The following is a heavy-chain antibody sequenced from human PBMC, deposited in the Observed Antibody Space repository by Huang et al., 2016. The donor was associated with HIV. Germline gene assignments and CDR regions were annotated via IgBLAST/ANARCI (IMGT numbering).Heavy chain of an antibody. D-gene: IGHD6-25*01. Sequence: HLVESGGGSARPGESLKVSCVANGFDFSTHIFTWVRQVPVMGLVLISHVVVNDHDVSSANSVRGRFTISRDNARQSIYLQMRKLRPSDTAKYYCVRDTKYRSGFYNYYYMDVWGNGTAVTGSS. J-gene: IGHJ6*03. CDR2: VVVNDHDV. CDR1: GFDFSTHI. V-gene: IGHV3-48*01. CDR3: VRDTKYRSGFYNYYYMDV.